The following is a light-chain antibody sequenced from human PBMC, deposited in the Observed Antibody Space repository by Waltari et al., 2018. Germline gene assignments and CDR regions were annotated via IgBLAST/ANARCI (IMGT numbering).Light chain of an antibody. CDR3: QSYDNKLKV. J-gene: IGLJ6*01. CDR2: KNN. CDR1: FSNNGAGHA. Sequence: QSVLTQPPSASGAPGQTVTSSRTGAFSNNGAGHAAHWYQRLPGAAPKLLIHKNNNRPSGVPARFSGSRSGASASLIIAGLQSEDEADYYCQSYDNKLKVFGSGTKVNVL. V-gene: IGLV1-40*03.